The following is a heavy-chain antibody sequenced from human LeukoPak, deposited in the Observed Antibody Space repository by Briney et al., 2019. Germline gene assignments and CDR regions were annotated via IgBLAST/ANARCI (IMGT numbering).Heavy chain of an antibody. V-gene: IGHV3-74*01. CDR2: INSDGTRI. J-gene: IGHJ4*02. CDR1: GFTFSSYW. D-gene: IGHD3-16*01. CDR3: ARLYGHHEDFDC. Sequence: PGGCLRLSCAASGFTFSSYWMHWVRQAPGKGLVWVSQINSDGTRINYADSVKGRFTTSRDNAKNTLYLQMDSLRAEDSAVYYCARLYGHHEDFDCWGQGTLVTVSS.